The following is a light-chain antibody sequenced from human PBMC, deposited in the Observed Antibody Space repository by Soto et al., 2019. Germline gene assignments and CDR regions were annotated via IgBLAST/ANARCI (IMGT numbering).Light chain of an antibody. CDR2: KSS. CDR1: QTISSG. V-gene: IGKV1-5*03. Sequence: DIQMSQSPSTLSGAVGDRVTITCRDSQTISSGLAWYQQKPWKAPKLLIYKSSTLKSGVPSRFSGSGSRTEFTFTISSLQPDDFAAYYCQHYNSHSEAFGQGTKVELK. J-gene: IGKJ1*01. CDR3: QHYNSHSEA.